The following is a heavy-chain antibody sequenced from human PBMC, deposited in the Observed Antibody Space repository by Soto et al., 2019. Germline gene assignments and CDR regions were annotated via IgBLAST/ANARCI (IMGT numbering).Heavy chain of an antibody. D-gene: IGHD3-9*01. CDR2: VYYSGST. CDR3: ARKGPDILTGYSFGY. Sequence: TSDTLSHACPFGEYSICSGLPYYRRIRQHPGKGLEWIGNVYYSGSTDVNPSLKSRATISVVTSQNQFSLKLRSVTAADTAVYYCARKGPDILTGYSFGYWGQGTLVYV. J-gene: IGHJ4*02. CDR1: EYSICSGLPY. V-gene: IGHV4-31*02.